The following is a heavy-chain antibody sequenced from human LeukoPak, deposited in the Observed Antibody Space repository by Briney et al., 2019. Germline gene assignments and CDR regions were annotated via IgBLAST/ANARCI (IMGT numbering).Heavy chain of an antibody. CDR1: GYSITSAYY. CDR2: FFLKGST. CDR3: ARVARCTSCFDVDY. J-gene: IGHJ4*02. D-gene: IGHD2-2*01. V-gene: IGHV4-38-2*02. Sequence: SETLSLTCTVSGYSITSAYYWGWIRQPPGKGLEWIGSFFLKGSTYYNPSLKSRVTIPVDTSKNQFSLTLSSVTAADTAVYYCARVARCTSCFDVDYWGQGTLVTVSS.